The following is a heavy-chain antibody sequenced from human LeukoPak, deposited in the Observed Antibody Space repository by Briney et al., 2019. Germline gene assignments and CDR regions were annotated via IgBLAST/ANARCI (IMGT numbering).Heavy chain of an antibody. CDR2: FSPKSGDK. CDR1: GYTFTDYY. J-gene: IGHJ4*02. V-gene: IGHV1-2*02. D-gene: IGHD4-23*01. CDR3: ARRMAYGGDY. Sequence: ASVKVSCKASGYTFTDYYIHWVRQAPGQGLEWMGWFSPKSGDKNYAQNFQHRVTMTRDTSISTAYMELSSLRSDDTAMYYCARRMAYGGDYWGQGTLITVPS.